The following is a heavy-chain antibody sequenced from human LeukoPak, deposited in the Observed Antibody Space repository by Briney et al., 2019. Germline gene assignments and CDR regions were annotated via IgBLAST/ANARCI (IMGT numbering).Heavy chain of an antibody. CDR2: ISSSSSYI. CDR3: ASSWVQWVLPSDDRLGMDV. CDR1: GFTFSSYS. J-gene: IGHJ6*02. V-gene: IGHV3-21*01. D-gene: IGHD1-26*01. Sequence: GGSLRLSCAASGFTFSSYSMNWVRQAPGKGLEWVSSISSSSSYIYYADSVKGRFTISRDNAKNSLYLQMNSLRAEDTAVYYCASSWVQWVLPSDDRLGMDVWGQGTTVTVSS.